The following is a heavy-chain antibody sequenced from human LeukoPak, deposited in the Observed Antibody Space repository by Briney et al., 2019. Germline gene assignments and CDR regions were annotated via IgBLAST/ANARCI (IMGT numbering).Heavy chain of an antibody. Sequence: SVKVSCKASGGTFSSDAISWVRQAPGQGLEWMGGVIPIFGTANYAQKFQGRVTITTDESTSTTYMELSSLRSEDTAVYYCARGGYSYGIGHYYYMDVWGKGTTVTVSS. CDR3: ARGGYSYGIGHYYYMDV. V-gene: IGHV1-69*05. D-gene: IGHD5-18*01. CDR1: GGTFSSDA. CDR2: VIPIFGTA. J-gene: IGHJ6*03.